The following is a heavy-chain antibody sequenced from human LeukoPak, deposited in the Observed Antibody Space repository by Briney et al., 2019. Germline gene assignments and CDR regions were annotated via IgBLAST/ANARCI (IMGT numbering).Heavy chain of an antibody. Sequence: PPGGSLRLSCTASGFTFDSYAMHWVRQAPGKGLEWVSSISGSGDKTYYAESVKGRFPIFRDNPKNTLYLRMNSLRPEDTAVYYCARGYCAGGSCSNSYWGQGTLVTVSS. D-gene: IGHD2-15*01. V-gene: IGHV3-23*01. CDR3: ARGYCAGGSCSNSY. CDR2: ISGSGDKT. J-gene: IGHJ4*02. CDR1: GFTFDSYA.